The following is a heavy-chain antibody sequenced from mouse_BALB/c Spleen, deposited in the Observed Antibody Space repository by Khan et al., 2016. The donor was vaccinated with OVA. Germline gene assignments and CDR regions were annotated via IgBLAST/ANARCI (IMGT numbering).Heavy chain of an antibody. J-gene: IGHJ3*01. CDR3: ALYYYGRAWFAY. D-gene: IGHD1-1*01. CDR2: IWGDGST. Sequence: VKLLESGPGLVAPSQSLSITCTVSGFSLTSYGVGWVRQPPGKGLEWLGVIWGDGSTNYHSALISRLNINKDNTKSQVFLKLNSLQTDDTATYYCALYYYGRAWFAYWGQGTLVTVSA. CDR1: GFSLTSYG. V-gene: IGHV2-3*01.